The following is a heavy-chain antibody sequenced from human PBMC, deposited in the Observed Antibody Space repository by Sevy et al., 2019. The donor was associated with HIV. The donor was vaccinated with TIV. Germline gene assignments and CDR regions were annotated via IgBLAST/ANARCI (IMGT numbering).Heavy chain of an antibody. Sequence: SETLSLTCTVSGGSVNTGSYYWSWIRQPPGKGLEWLGYIYYGGNTNYNPSLKRRATISVDTSKNQVSLKLRSVTAADTAVYYCALDSSGRTDAFDVWGQGTMVTVSS. CDR2: IYYGGNT. J-gene: IGHJ3*01. CDR1: GGSVNTGSYY. D-gene: IGHD6-19*01. V-gene: IGHV4-61*01. CDR3: ALDSSGRTDAFDV.